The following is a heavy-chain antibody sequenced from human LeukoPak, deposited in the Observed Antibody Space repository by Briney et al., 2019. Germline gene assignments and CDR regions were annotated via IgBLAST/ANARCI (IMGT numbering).Heavy chain of an antibody. J-gene: IGHJ5*02. V-gene: IGHV4-4*07. CDR2: IYTSGST. CDR3: ARGASGCDQSNEFGP. CDR1: GGSISSYY. Sequence: SETLSLTCTVSGGSISSYYWSWIRQPAGKGLEWIGRIYTSGSTNYNPSLKSRLTMSVDTSKSQFSLKLSSVTAADTAVYYCARGASGCDQSNEFGPWGQVTLVT. D-gene: IGHD5-12*01.